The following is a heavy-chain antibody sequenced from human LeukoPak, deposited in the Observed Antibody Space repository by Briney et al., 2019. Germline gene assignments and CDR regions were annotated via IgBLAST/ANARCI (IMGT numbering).Heavy chain of an antibody. Sequence: GGSLRLSCAASGFTFSSHAMSWVRQAPGKGLEWVSAISDGGGTTFYADSVKGRFAISRDNSKNTLFLQMNSLRAEDTALYYCAKRPSSSTTGSASAFDIWSQETMVTVSS. CDR3: AKRPSSSTTGSASAFDI. D-gene: IGHD2-2*01. V-gene: IGHV3-23*01. CDR1: GFTFSSHA. CDR2: ISDGGGTT. J-gene: IGHJ3*02.